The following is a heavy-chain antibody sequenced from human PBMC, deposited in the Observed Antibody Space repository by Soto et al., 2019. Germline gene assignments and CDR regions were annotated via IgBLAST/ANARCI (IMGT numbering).Heavy chain of an antibody. Sequence: QVQLQHWGAGLLKPSETLSLTCAVYGGSFSGYYWSWIRQPPGKGLEWIGEINHSGSTNYNPSLKSRVTISVDTSKNQFSLKLTSVTAADTAVYYWARGLGLDRGVRAHYGMDVWGQGATVTVSS. CDR3: ARGLGLDRGVRAHYGMDV. CDR1: GGSFSGYY. V-gene: IGHV4-34*01. J-gene: IGHJ6*02. D-gene: IGHD3-10*01. CDR2: INHSGST.